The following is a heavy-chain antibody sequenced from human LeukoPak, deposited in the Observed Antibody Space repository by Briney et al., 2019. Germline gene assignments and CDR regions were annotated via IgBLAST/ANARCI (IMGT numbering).Heavy chain of an antibody. D-gene: IGHD2-2*01. V-gene: IGHV1-69*04. CDR2: IIPILGIA. Sequence: SVKVSCKASGGTFSSYTISWVRQAPGQGLEWMGRIIPILGIANYAQKFQGRVTITADKSTSTAYMELSSLRSEDTAVYYCARDCSSTSCLQYYYYYGMDVWGQGTTVTVSS. CDR3: ARDCSSTSCLQYYYYYGMDV. J-gene: IGHJ6*02. CDR1: GGTFSSYT.